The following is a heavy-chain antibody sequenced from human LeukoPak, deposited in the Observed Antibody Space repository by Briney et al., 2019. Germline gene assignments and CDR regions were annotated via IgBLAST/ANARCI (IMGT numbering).Heavy chain of an antibody. Sequence: PGGSLRLSCAAFGFTFSSYSMNWVRQAPGKELEWVSSISSSSSYIYYADSVKGRFTISRDNAKNSLYLQMNSLRAEDTAVYYYARDLLGTTSKNYWGQGTLVTVSS. D-gene: IGHD4-17*01. CDR1: GFTFSSYS. CDR2: ISSSSSYI. V-gene: IGHV3-21*01. J-gene: IGHJ4*02. CDR3: ARDLLGTTSKNY.